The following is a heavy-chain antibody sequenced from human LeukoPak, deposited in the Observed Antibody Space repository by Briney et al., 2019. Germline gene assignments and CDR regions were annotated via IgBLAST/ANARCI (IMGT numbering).Heavy chain of an antibody. V-gene: IGHV3-48*04. D-gene: IGHD4-23*01. CDR3: ARTRWPYYMDV. Sequence: GGSLGLSCAASGFTFTSHAMSWVRQAPGKGLEWVSHIGGDSYTRHYADSVKGRLTISRDNAKNSLYLQLNSLRAEDTAVYYCARTRWPYYMDVWGKGTTVTVSS. CDR1: GFTFTSHA. J-gene: IGHJ6*03. CDR2: IGGDSYTR.